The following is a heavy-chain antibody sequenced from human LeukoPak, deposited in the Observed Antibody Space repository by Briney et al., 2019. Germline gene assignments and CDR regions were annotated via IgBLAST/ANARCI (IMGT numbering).Heavy chain of an antibody. V-gene: IGHV4-39*07. CDR2: IYYSGST. D-gene: IGHD2-15*01. Sequence: SETLSLTCTVSGGSISSSSYYWGWIRQPPGKGLEWIGSIYYSGSTYYNPSLKSRVTISVDTSKNQFSLKLSSVTAADTAVYYCARSGYCSGGSCYAIQGRPLDYWGQGTLVTVSS. CDR3: ARSGYCSGGSCYAIQGRPLDY. J-gene: IGHJ4*02. CDR1: GGSISSSSYY.